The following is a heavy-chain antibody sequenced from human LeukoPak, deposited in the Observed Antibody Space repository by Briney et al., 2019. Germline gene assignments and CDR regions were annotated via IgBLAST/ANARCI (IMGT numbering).Heavy chain of an antibody. Sequence: SGTLSLTCAVSGGSISSSNWWSWVRQPPGKGLEWIGEIYHSGNTNYNPSLKSRVTISVDKSKNQFSLKLSSVTAADTAAYYCASSHNYYDSSDDAFDIWGQGTMVTVSS. D-gene: IGHD3-22*01. CDR3: ASSHNYYDSSDDAFDI. CDR1: GGSISSSNW. J-gene: IGHJ3*02. CDR2: IYHSGNT. V-gene: IGHV4-4*02.